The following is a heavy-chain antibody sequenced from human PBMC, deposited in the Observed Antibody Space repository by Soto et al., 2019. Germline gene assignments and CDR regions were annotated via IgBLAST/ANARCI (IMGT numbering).Heavy chain of an antibody. Sequence: QVQLQESGPGLVKPSQTLSLTCTVSGGSINSGDYYWSWIRQHPGKGLEWIGYIYYSGSTYYNPSLKSRVTISVDTSKNQFSLKLSAMIAADTAVYYCARWWSGSRQGFDPWGQGTLVTVSS. CDR3: ARWWSGSRQGFDP. CDR1: GGSINSGDYY. V-gene: IGHV4-31*03. J-gene: IGHJ5*02. CDR2: IYYSGST. D-gene: IGHD3-3*01.